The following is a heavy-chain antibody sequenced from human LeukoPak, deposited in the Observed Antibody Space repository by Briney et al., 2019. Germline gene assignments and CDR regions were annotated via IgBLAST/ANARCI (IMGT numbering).Heavy chain of an antibody. CDR3: AKGVDYCSGGSCPADY. V-gene: IGHV4-59*01. D-gene: IGHD2-15*01. J-gene: IGHJ4*02. CDR2: IYYSGST. CDR1: GGSISSYY. Sequence: SETLSLTCTVSGGSISSYYWSWIRQPPGKGLEWIGYIYYSGSTNYNPSLKSRVTISVDTSKNQFSLKLSSVTAADTAVYYCAKGVDYCSGGSCPADYWGPGTLVTVSS.